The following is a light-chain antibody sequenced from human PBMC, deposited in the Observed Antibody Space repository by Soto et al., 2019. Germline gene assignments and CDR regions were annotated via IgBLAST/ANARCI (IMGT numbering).Light chain of an antibody. J-gene: IGLJ3*02. CDR3: SSYAGSNNLV. V-gene: IGLV2-8*01. Sequence: QSALTQPPSASGSPGQSVTISCTGTSSDIGGYEYVSWYQQHPGKAPKLMIYEVTKRPSGVPDRFSGSKSGNTASLTVSGLQDEDEADYYCSSYAGSNNLVFGGGTKLTVL. CDR1: SSDIGGYEY. CDR2: EVT.